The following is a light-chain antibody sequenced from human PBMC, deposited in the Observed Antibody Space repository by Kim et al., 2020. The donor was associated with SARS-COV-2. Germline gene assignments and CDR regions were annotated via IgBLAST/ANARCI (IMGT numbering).Light chain of an antibody. CDR1: GDKY. CDR2: QDN. CDR3: QAWDSSTYV. J-gene: IGLJ1*01. Sequence: GDKYVSWYQQEPGQSPLLIIYQDNKRPSGIPERFSGSNSGNTATLTISENQAMDEADYYCQAWDSSTYVFGTGTKVTVL. V-gene: IGLV3-1*01.